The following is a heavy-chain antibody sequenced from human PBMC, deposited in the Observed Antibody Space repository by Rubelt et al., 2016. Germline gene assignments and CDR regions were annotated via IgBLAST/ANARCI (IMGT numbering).Heavy chain of an antibody. V-gene: IGHV3-30*02. J-gene: IGHJ4*02. Sequence: FTISRDNSKNTLYLQMNSLRAEDTAVYYCAKDQEESLADYWGQGTLVTVSS. CDR3: AKDQEESLADY. D-gene: IGHD3-16*01.